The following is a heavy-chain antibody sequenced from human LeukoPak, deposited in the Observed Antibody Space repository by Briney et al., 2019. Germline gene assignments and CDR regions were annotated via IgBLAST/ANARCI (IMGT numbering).Heavy chain of an antibody. CDR1: GYTFTSYD. D-gene: IGHD2-2*01. Sequence: EASVKVSCKASGYTFTSYDINWVRQATGQVLEWMGLMNPKNGHTVYAQRFQGRVTMTRDTSISTAYLELSSLRSEDTAVYYCARNLMYCSSTTCYLDYWGQGTLVTVSS. CDR3: ARNLMYCSSTTCYLDY. J-gene: IGHJ4*02. CDR2: MNPKNGHT. V-gene: IGHV1-8*01.